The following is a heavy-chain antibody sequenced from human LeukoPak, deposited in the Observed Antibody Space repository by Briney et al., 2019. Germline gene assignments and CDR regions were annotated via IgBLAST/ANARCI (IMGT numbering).Heavy chain of an antibody. CDR2: FSGSGGST. CDR3: ARSGLSRFGF. V-gene: IGHV3-23*01. Sequence: GGSLRLSCAASGFIFSNYAMSWVRQAPGKGLQWVSAFSGSGGSTYYADSVKGRFTVSRDNSRNTLYLQMNSLRAEDTAVYYCARSGLSRFGFWGQGTLVTVSS. J-gene: IGHJ4*02. D-gene: IGHD2/OR15-2a*01. CDR1: GFIFSNYA.